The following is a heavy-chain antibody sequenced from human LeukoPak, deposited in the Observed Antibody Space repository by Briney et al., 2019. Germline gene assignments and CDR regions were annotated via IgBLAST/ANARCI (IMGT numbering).Heavy chain of an antibody. V-gene: IGHV4-4*02. J-gene: IGHJ4*02. Sequence: SETLSLTCAVSGGSISSSNWWSCVRQPPGKGLEWIGEIYHSGSTNYNPSLKSRVTIAVDKSKNQFSLKLSSVTAADTAVYYCARNEHYDSWSGYLGYFDYWGQGTLVTVSS. CDR2: IYHSGST. CDR3: ARNEHYDSWSGYLGYFDY. CDR1: GGSISSSNW. D-gene: IGHD3-3*01.